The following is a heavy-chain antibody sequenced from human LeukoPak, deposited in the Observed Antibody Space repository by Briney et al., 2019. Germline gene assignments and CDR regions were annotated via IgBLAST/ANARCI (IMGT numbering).Heavy chain of an antibody. J-gene: IGHJ4*02. D-gene: IGHD3-16*01. CDR1: GGSINNGDNY. CDR2: VYYRGTA. V-gene: IGHV4-30-4*01. Sequence: SETLSLTCTVSGGSINNGDNYWSWIRQPPGKGLEWLAFVYYRGTAYYNPSLRSRLTISIETYQNQFSLRLTSVTAADTAVYYCARIQGNGAYGWDYFDYWGRGTLVAVSS. CDR3: ARIQGNGAYGWDYFDY.